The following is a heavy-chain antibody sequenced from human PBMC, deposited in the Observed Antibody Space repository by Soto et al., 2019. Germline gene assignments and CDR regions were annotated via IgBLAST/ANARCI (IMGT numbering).Heavy chain of an antibody. Sequence: SETLSLTCPVSGGSISSYYWSWIRQPPGKGLEWIGYIYYSGSTNYNPSLKSRVTISVDTSKNQFSLKLSSVTAADTAVYYCARDFGIAVAGDAFDIWGQGTMVTVSS. V-gene: IGHV4-59*01. CDR2: IYYSGST. J-gene: IGHJ3*02. D-gene: IGHD6-19*01. CDR3: ARDFGIAVAGDAFDI. CDR1: GGSISSYY.